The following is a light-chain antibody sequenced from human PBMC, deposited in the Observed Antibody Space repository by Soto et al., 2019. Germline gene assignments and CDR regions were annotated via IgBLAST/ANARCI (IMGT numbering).Light chain of an antibody. Sequence: DIVMTQSPDSLAVSLGERATINCKSSQSVLYSSNNKTYLAWYQQKPGQPPKLLIYWASTRESGVPDRFSGSGSGTDFTLTISSLQAEDVAVYYCQQYYNPPRTFGQGTKVDIK. V-gene: IGKV4-1*01. CDR3: QQYYNPPRT. CDR2: WAS. J-gene: IGKJ1*01. CDR1: QSVLYSSNNKTY.